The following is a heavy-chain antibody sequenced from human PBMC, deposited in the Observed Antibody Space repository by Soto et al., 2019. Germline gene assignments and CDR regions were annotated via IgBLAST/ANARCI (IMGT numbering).Heavy chain of an antibody. CDR2: ISYDGSNK. V-gene: IGHV3-30*18. D-gene: IGHD3-22*01. CDR3: SKGFYYDSSGYPSFDI. Sequence: PGGSLRLSCAASGFTFSSYGMHWVRQAPGKGLEWVAVISYDGSNKYYADSVKGRFTISRDNSKNTLYLQMNSLRAEHTAVYCCSKGFYYDSSGYPSFDIWGQGTMVT. J-gene: IGHJ3*02. CDR1: GFTFSSYG.